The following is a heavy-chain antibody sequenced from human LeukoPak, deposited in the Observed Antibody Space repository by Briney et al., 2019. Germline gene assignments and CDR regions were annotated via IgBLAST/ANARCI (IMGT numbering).Heavy chain of an antibody. CDR3: ARDQWAFGGVIHFDY. CDR2: IYTSGST. V-gene: IGHV4-4*07. J-gene: IGHJ4*02. D-gene: IGHD3-16*02. Sequence: PSETLSLTCTVSGGSISSYYWSWIRQPAGKGLEWIGRIYTSGSTNYNPSLRSRVTMSVDTSKNQFSLKLSSVTAADTAVYYCARDQWAFGGVIHFDYWGQGTLVTVSS. CDR1: GGSISSYY.